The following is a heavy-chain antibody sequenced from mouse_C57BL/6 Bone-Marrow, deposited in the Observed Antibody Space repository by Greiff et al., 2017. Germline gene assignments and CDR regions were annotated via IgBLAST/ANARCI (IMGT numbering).Heavy chain of an antibody. CDR3: AIYYYDDY. Sequence: VQLQQSGPELVKPGASVKISCKASGYAFSSSWMNWVKQRPGKGLEWIGRIYPGAGDTNYNGKFKGKATLTADKSSSTAYMQLRSLTSDDAAVYCCAIYYYDDYWGQGTTLTVSS. CDR1: GYAFSSSW. D-gene: IGHD2-4*01. CDR2: IYPGAGDT. V-gene: IGHV1-82*01. J-gene: IGHJ2*01.